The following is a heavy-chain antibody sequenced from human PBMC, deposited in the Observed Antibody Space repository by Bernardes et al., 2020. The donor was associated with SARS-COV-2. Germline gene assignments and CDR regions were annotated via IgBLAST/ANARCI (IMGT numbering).Heavy chain of an antibody. D-gene: IGHD2-15*01. Sequence: GRSLRLSCTASGFTFSAYSMNWVRKAPGKGLEWVSDISSDSSTIYYADSVKGRFTISRYNGKNSLYLQMNSLRADDTAVDYCARPDCSGGGCTYYYYGMDVWGQGTTVTVSS. V-gene: IGHV3-48*01. CDR3: ARPDCSGGGCTYYYYGMDV. CDR1: GFTFSAYS. J-gene: IGHJ6*02. CDR2: ISSDSSTI.